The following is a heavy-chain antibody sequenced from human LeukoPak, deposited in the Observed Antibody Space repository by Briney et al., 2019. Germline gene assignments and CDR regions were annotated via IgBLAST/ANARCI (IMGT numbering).Heavy chain of an antibody. D-gene: IGHD6-13*01. J-gene: IGHJ4*02. V-gene: IGHV4-34*01. CDR2: INHSGST. Sequence: SETLSLTCAVYGGSFSGYYWSWIRQPPGKGLEWIGEINHSGSTNYNPSLKSRVTISVDTSKNQFSLKLSPVTAADTAVYYCARTPALAAAGTDYWGQGTLVTVSS. CDR3: ARTPALAAAGTDY. CDR1: GGSFSGYY.